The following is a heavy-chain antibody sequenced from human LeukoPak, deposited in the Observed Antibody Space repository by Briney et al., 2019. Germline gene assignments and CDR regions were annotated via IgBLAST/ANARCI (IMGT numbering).Heavy chain of an antibody. CDR3: ARDQDYYDSSGYYTPFFDY. D-gene: IGHD3-22*01. CDR1: GFTFSDYY. CDR2: ISSSGSTI. V-gene: IGHV3-11*01. Sequence: GGPLRLSCAASGFTFSDYYMSWIRQAPGKGLEWVSYISSSGSTIYYADSVKGRFTISRDNAKNSLYLQMNSLRAEDTAVYYCARDQDYYDSSGYYTPFFDYWGQGTLVTVSS. J-gene: IGHJ4*02.